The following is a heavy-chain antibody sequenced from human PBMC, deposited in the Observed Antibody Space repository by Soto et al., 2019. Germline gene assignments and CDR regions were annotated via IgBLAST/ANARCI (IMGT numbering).Heavy chain of an antibody. Sequence: SETLSLPCTVSGGYISSYYWGWIRQPPGKGLEWIGSIYYSGSTYYNPSLKSRVTISVDTSKNQFSLKLSSVTAADTAVYYCARRPKNYGGKACYFDYWGQGTLVTVSS. J-gene: IGHJ4*02. CDR2: IYYSGST. CDR1: GGYISSYY. D-gene: IGHD4-17*01. CDR3: ARRPKNYGGKACYFDY. V-gene: IGHV4-39*01.